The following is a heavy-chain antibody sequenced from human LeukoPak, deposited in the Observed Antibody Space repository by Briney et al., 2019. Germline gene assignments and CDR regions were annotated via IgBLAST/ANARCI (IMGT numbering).Heavy chain of an antibody. V-gene: IGHV4-61*01. CDR2: IYYSGST. CDR3: ARGLHSTVTTVHYFDS. J-gene: IGHJ4*02. D-gene: IGHD4-17*01. CDR1: GGSMSSGNYY. Sequence: PSETLSLTCTVSGGSMSSGNYYWSWIRQPPGKGLEWIGYIYYSGSTTYKSSLKSRVTISVDTSKNQFSLKVSSVTAADTAVYYCARGLHSTVTTVHYFDSWGQGNLVTVSS.